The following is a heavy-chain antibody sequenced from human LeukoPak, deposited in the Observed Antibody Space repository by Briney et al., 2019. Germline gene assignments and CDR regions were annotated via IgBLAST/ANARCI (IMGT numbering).Heavy chain of an antibody. J-gene: IGHJ4*02. Sequence: GGSLRLSCAASGFTFSSYWMSWVRQAPGKGLEWVANIKQVGSEKYYVDSVKGRFTISRDNAKNSLYLQMNSLRAEDTAVYYCARGGGFLEWLYFDYWGQGTLVTVSS. D-gene: IGHD3-3*01. CDR1: GFTFSSYW. V-gene: IGHV3-7*01. CDR2: IKQVGSEK. CDR3: ARGGGFLEWLYFDY.